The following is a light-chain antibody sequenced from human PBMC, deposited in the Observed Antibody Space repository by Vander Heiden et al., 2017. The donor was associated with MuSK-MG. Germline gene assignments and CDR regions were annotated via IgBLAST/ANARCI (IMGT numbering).Light chain of an antibody. V-gene: IGLV3-21*04. J-gene: IGLJ2*01. Sequence: SYVLTQPPSVSVAPGETAKISCGGNNIGGKSVHWYQQKPGQAPVLLIYYNNNRPSGIPERFSGSNSGTTATLTITRVEAGDEDDYHCQVWDSVGDHRVVFGGGTKLTVL. CDR2: YNN. CDR1: NIGGKS. CDR3: QVWDSVGDHRVV.